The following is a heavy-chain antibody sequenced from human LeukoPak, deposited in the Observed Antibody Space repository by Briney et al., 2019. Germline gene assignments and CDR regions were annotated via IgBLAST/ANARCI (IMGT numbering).Heavy chain of an antibody. CDR3: ASVDSSAHNSYFDS. J-gene: IGHJ4*02. D-gene: IGHD3-22*01. Sequence: SETLSLTCTVSGASISGHYWSWIRQPPGKGLEWIGYMYYTGSTNYNPSLKSRVTISVDTSRKQFSLRLSSVTAADTAVYYCASVDSSAHNSYFDSWGQGILVTVSS. V-gene: IGHV4-59*11. CDR2: MYYTGST. CDR1: GASISGHY.